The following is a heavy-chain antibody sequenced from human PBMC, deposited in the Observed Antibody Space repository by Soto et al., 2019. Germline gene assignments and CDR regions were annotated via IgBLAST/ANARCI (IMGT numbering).Heavy chain of an antibody. CDR2: ISSSGSTI. CDR1: GFTFSDYY. D-gene: IGHD3-3*01. CDR3: ARDSGNYDFWSGYYVGWFDP. V-gene: IGHV3-11*01. Sequence: GGSLRLSCAASGFTFSDYYMSWIRQAPGKGLEWVSYISSSGSTIYYADSVKGRFTISRDNAKNSLYLQMNSLRAEDTAVYYCARDSGNYDFWSGYYVGWFDPWGQGTLVTVSS. J-gene: IGHJ5*02.